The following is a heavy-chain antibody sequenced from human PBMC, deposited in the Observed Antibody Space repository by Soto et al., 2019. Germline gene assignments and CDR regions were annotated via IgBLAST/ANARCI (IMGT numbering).Heavy chain of an antibody. CDR2: IIPILGIA. D-gene: IGHD3-10*01. J-gene: IGHJ3*02. V-gene: IGHV1-69*02. CDR1: GGTFSSYT. Sequence: SVKVSCKASGGTFSSYTISWVRQAPGQGLEWMGRIIPILGIANYAQKFQGRVTITADKSTSTAYMELSSLRSEDTAVYYCARYFISSSMVRGVTGDDAFDIWGQGTMVTVSS. CDR3: ARYFISSSMVRGVTGDDAFDI.